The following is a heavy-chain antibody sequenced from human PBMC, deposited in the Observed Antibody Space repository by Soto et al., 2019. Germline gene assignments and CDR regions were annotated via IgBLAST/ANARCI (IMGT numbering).Heavy chain of an antibody. CDR2: IVVGSGNA. CDR1: GFTFTSSA. V-gene: IGHV1-58*02. J-gene: IGHJ6*03. CDR3: AAVPYDFWSGYQLGNDYYYYYMDV. Sequence: GASVKVSCKASGFTFTSSAMQWVRQARGQRLEWIGWIVVGSGNANYAQKFQERATITRDMSTSTAYMELSSLRSEDTAVYYCAAVPYDFWSGYQLGNDYYYYYMDVWGEGTTVTVSS. D-gene: IGHD3-3*01.